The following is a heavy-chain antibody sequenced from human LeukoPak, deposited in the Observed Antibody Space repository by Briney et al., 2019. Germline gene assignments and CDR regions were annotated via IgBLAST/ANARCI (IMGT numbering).Heavy chain of an antibody. CDR1: GYTFTSYG. D-gene: IGHD3-22*01. CDR3: ARGSYDSSDFEYFHH. V-gene: IGHV1-18*01. CDR2: ISAYNGNT. J-gene: IGHJ1*01. Sequence: GASVKVSCKASGYTFTSYGISWARQAPGQGLEWMGWISAYNGNTNYAQKFQGRVTMTRDTSIGTAYMELNRLRSDDTAVYYCARGSYDSSDFEYFHHWGQGTLVTVSS.